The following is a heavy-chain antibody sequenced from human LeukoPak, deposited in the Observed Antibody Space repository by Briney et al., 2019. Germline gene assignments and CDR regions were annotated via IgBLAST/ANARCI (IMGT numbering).Heavy chain of an antibody. D-gene: IGHD5-12*01. CDR1: GGSFSGYY. Sequence: PSETLSLTCAVYGGSFSGYYWSWIRQPPGKGLEWTGEINHSGSTNYNPSLKSRVTISVDTSKNQFSLKLSSVTAADTAVYYCARRRATALKGWFDPWGQGTLVTVSS. V-gene: IGHV4-34*01. CDR3: ARRRATALKGWFDP. CDR2: INHSGST. J-gene: IGHJ5*02.